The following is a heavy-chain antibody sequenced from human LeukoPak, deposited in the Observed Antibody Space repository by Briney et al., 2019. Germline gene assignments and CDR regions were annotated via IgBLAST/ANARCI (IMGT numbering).Heavy chain of an antibody. CDR1: GYTLTELS. CDR2: FDPEDGET. D-gene: IGHD6-13*01. CDR3: ATDLGAHQQLVRKGNWFDP. V-gene: IGHV1-24*01. J-gene: IGHJ5*02. Sequence: ASVKVSCKVSGYTLTELSMHWVRQAPGKGLEWMGGFDPEDGETIYAQKFQGRVTMTDDTSTDTAYMELSSLRSEDTAVYYCATDLGAHQQLVRKGNWFDPWGQGTLVTVSS.